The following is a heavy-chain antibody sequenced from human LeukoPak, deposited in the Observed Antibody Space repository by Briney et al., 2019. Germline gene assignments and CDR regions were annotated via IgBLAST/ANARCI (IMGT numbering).Heavy chain of an antibody. J-gene: IGHJ3*02. V-gene: IGHV4-34*01. CDR3: ARHRDDDTLHDAFDI. D-gene: IGHD3-9*01. CDR2: INNSGTT. CDR1: GVSFSGYY. Sequence: SETLSLTCAVYGVSFSGYYWSWIRQPPGKGLEWSGKINNSGTTNYNPSLKSRVTISVDTSKNQFSLKLSSVTAADTAVYYCARHRDDDTLHDAFDIWGQGTMVTVSS.